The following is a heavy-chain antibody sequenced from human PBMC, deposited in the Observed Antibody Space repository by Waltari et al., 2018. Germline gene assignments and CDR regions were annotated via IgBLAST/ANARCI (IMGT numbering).Heavy chain of an antibody. V-gene: IGHV3-21*01. D-gene: IGHD3-10*02. Sequence: EVQLVESGGGLVKPGGSLRLSCAASGFTFSNFTMNWVRQTPGRGLEWVASIGPPSRYIYYADSMKGRFTISRDNAKNSLSLQMDSLRAEDTAVYYCARMLDAFDIWGHGTMVTVSS. CDR1: GFTFSNFT. CDR2: IGPPSRYI. CDR3: ARMLDAFDI. J-gene: IGHJ3*02.